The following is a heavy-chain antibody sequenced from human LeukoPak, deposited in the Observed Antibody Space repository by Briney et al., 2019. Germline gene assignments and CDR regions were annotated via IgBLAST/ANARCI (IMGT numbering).Heavy chain of an antibody. Sequence: SETLSLTCAVYGGSFSNYYWNWIRQPPGKGLEWIGYIYYRVTSDYNPSLKSRVTMSVDMSTRQISLKLSSVTAADTAVYYCARAVGGDGSGSLWGPGTLVTVSS. D-gene: IGHD3-10*01. CDR3: ARAVGGDGSGSL. CDR1: GGSFSNYY. V-gene: IGHV4-59*01. CDR2: IYYRVTS. J-gene: IGHJ4*02.